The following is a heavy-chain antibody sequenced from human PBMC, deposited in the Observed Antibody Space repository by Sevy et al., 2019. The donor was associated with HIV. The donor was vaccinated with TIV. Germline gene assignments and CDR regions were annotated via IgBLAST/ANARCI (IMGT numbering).Heavy chain of an antibody. D-gene: IGHD6-6*01. CDR2: INHSGST. CDR3: ASLRIAARPHFDY. Sequence: GSLRLSCAVYGGSFSGYYWSWIRQPPGKGLEWIGEINHSGSTNYNPSLKSRVTISVDTSKNQFSLKLSSVTAADTAVYYCASLRIAARPHFDYWGQGTLVTVSS. CDR1: GGSFSGYY. V-gene: IGHV4-34*01. J-gene: IGHJ4*02.